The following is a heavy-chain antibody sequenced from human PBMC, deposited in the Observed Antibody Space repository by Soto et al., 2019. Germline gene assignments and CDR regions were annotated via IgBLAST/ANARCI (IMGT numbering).Heavy chain of an antibody. D-gene: IGHD6-19*01. Sequence: SATLSLTCSVSGGSINSSSYFWGWVRQPPGKGLERIGSIYYSGSTYYNPSLRSRVTISVDTSKNQFSLKLSSVTAADTAVFYCARHYSSGSRNWFDPWGQGTLVTVSS. CDR2: IYYSGST. CDR1: GGSINSSSYF. CDR3: ARHYSSGSRNWFDP. V-gene: IGHV4-39*01. J-gene: IGHJ5*02.